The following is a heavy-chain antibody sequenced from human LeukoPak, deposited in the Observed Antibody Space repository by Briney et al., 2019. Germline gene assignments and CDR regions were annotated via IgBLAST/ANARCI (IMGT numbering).Heavy chain of an antibody. J-gene: IGHJ4*02. CDR3: AKEVLDYGDSGGDDY. D-gene: IGHD4-17*01. CDR2: IRYDGSNK. V-gene: IGHV3-30*02. CDR1: GFTFSSYG. Sequence: PGGSLRLSCAASGFTFSSYGMHWVRQAPGKGLEWVAFIRYDGSNKYYADSVKGRFTISRDNSKNTLYLQMNSLRAEDTAVYYCAKEVLDYGDSGGDDYWGQGTPVTVSS.